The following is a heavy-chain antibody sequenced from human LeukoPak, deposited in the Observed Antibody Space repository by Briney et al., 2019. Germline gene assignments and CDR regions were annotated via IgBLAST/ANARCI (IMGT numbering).Heavy chain of an antibody. CDR3: AHRKTYYDFWSGYMDNWFDP. D-gene: IGHD3-3*01. V-gene: IGHV2-5*01. Sequence: SGPTLVNPTQTLTLTCTFSGFSLSTSGVGVGWIRQPPGKALEWLALIYWNDDKRYSPSLKSRLTITKDTSKNQVVLTMTNMDPVDTATYYCAHRKTYYDFWSGYMDNWFDPWGQGTLVTVSS. J-gene: IGHJ5*02. CDR2: IYWNDDK. CDR1: GFSLSTSGVG.